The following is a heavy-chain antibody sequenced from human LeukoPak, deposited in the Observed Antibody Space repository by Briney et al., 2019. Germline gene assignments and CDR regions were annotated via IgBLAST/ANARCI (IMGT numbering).Heavy chain of an antibody. D-gene: IGHD2-15*01. CDR2: INHSGST. CDR1: GGSFSGYY. J-gene: IGHJ3*02. CDR3: ARGTPKIHCSGGSCHSEGDAFDI. V-gene: IGHV4-34*01. Sequence: SETLSLTCAVYGGSFSGYYWSWIRQPPGKGLEWIGEINHSGSTNYNPSLKSRVTISVDTSKNQFSLKLSSVTAADTAVYYCARGTPKIHCSGGSCHSEGDAFDIWGQGTMVTVSS.